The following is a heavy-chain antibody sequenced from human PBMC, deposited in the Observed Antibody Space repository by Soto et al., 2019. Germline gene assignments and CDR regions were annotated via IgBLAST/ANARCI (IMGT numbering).Heavy chain of an antibody. V-gene: IGHV1-18*01. CDR3: ARDGKYYYDSSGGPDFDY. CDR2: ISAYNGNT. J-gene: IGHJ4*02. CDR1: GYTFTSYG. Sequence: ASVKVSCKASGYTFTSYGISWVRQAPGQGLEWMGWISAYNGNTNYAQKLQGRVIMTTDTSTSTAYMELRSLRSDDTAVYYCARDGKYYYDSSGGPDFDYWGQGTLVTVPQ. D-gene: IGHD3-22*01.